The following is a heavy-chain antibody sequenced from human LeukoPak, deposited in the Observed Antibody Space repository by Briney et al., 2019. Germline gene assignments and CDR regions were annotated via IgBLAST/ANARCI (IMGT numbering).Heavy chain of an antibody. CDR2: IYYSGST. D-gene: IGHD3-22*01. V-gene: IGHV4-31*03. CDR1: GGSISSGGYY. J-gene: IGHJ4*02. Sequence: SETLSLTCTVSGGSISSGGYYWSWIRQHPGKGLEWIGYIYYSGSTYYNPSLKSRVTISVDTSKNQFSLKLSSVTAADTAVYYCARSTVVVVIHDYWGQGTLVTVSS. CDR3: ARSTVVVVIHDY.